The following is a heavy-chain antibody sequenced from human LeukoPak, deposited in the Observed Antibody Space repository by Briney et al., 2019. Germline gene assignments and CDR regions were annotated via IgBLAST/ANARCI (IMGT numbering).Heavy chain of an antibody. V-gene: IGHV3-11*01. CDR1: GFTFSDYY. J-gene: IGHJ4*02. Sequence: KAGGSLRLSCAASGFTFSDYYMNWIRQAPGKGLEWVSSISGGSRTINYADSVKGRFTTSRDNAKNSLFLQVNSLRAEDTALYYCAKEYYDSSGYYDYWGQGTLVTVSS. CDR3: AKEYYDSSGYYDY. CDR2: ISGGSRTI. D-gene: IGHD3-22*01.